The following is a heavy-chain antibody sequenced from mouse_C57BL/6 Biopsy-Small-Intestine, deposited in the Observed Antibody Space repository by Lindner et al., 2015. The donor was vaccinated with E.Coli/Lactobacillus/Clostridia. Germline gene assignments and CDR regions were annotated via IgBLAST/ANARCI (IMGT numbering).Heavy chain of an antibody. CDR3: ARTFPAFLAY. CDR1: GYIITSYD. CDR2: IYPRSDST. V-gene: IGHV1-81*01. Sequence: VQLQESGAELARPGASVKLSCKASGYIITSYDITWVKQRPGQGLEWIGEIYPRSDSTYYSENFKGKATLTADKSSSTAHMELRSLTSEDSAVYFCARTFPAFLAYWGQGTLVTVSA. J-gene: IGHJ3*01.